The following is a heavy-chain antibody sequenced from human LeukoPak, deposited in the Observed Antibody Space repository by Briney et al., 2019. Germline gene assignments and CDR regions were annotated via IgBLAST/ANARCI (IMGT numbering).Heavy chain of an antibody. D-gene: IGHD3-3*01. Sequence: PGGSLRLSCVASGFTFSIHGMSWVRQAPGKGLEWVSSITGSGDTTYYADSLKGRFTISRDNTKNLLFLQVNTLRVEDTATYYCARGGGDYTSRYYMGVWGKGTTVTVSS. CDR3: ARGGGDYTSRYYMGV. J-gene: IGHJ6*03. CDR1: GFTFSIHG. V-gene: IGHV3-23*01. CDR2: ITGSGDTT.